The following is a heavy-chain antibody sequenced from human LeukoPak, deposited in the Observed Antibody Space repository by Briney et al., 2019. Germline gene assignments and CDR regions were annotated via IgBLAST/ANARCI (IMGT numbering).Heavy chain of an antibody. J-gene: IGHJ4*02. V-gene: IGHV3-7*01. Sequence: TGGSLRLSCAASGFTFSSYWMSWVRQAPGKGLEWVANIKQDGSEKYYVDSVKGRFTISRDNAKNSLYLQMNSLRAEDTAVYYCARVGLRYSDWSAREFDYWGQGTLVTVSS. D-gene: IGHD3-9*01. CDR2: IKQDGSEK. CDR1: GFTFSSYW. CDR3: ARVGLRYSDWSAREFDY.